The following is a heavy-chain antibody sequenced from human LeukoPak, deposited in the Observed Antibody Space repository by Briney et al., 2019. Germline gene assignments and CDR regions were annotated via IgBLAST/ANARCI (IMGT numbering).Heavy chain of an antibody. V-gene: IGHV4-4*07. D-gene: IGHD6-19*01. J-gene: IGHJ4*02. CDR1: GGSISSYY. CDR3: ARGWVGSGWLNYFDY. CDR2: IYTSGST. Sequence: SETLSLTCTASGGSISSYYWSWIRQPAGKGLEWIGRIYTSGSTNYNPSLKSRVTMSVDTSKNQFSLKLSSVTAADTAVYYCARGWVGSGWLNYFDYWGQGTLVTVSS.